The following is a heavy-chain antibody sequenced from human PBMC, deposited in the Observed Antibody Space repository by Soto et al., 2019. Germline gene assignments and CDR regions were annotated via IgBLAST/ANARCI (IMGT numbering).Heavy chain of an antibody. Sequence: GASVKVSCKASAYTFTSYGISWVRQAPGQGLEWMGWISAYNGNTNYAQKLQGRVTMTTDTSTSTAYMELRSLRSDDTAVYYCARVEYCSGGSCFLTFDYWGQGTLVTVSS. CDR2: ISAYNGNT. CDR3: ARVEYCSGGSCFLTFDY. V-gene: IGHV1-18*01. D-gene: IGHD2-15*01. J-gene: IGHJ4*02. CDR1: AYTFTSYG.